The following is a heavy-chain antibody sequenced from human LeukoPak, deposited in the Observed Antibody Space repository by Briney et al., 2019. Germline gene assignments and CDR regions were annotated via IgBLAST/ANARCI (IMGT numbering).Heavy chain of an antibody. J-gene: IGHJ3*02. D-gene: IGHD1-1*01. CDR3: TRDTGASAAGTIVADASDI. CDR1: GFTFDDYG. CDR2: MFSGGYT. V-gene: IGHV3-53*01. Sequence: GGSLRLSCAASGFTFDDYGMSWVRQTPGKGLEWVAVMFSGGYTSYADSVKGRFTLSRDNSENILYLQMDNLRVEDTAIYYCTRDTGASAAGTIVADASDIWGQGIMVTVSS.